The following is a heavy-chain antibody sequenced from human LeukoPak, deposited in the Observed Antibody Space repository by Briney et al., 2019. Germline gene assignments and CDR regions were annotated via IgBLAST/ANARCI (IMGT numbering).Heavy chain of an antibody. CDR1: GFTFSSYS. CDR2: ISSSSSTI. Sequence: PGGSLRLSCAASGFTFSSYSMNWVRQAPGKGLEWVSYISSSSSTIYYADSVKGRFTISRDNSKNTLYLQMNSLRAEDTAVYYCASSRGSSGWYGMDVWGQGTTVTVSS. D-gene: IGHD6-19*01. CDR3: ASSRGSSGWYGMDV. V-gene: IGHV3-48*01. J-gene: IGHJ6*02.